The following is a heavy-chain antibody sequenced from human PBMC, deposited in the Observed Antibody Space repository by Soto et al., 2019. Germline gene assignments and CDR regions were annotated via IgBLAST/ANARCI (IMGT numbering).Heavy chain of an antibody. CDR2: IRSKSYGKTT. J-gene: IGHJ2*01. CDR3: TRERWDYGDPQWYFEL. Sequence: PGGSLRLSCSTSGFTFGDYGMTWFRQAPGKGLEWVGLIRSKSYGKTTEYAASATDRFTISRDDSKRIAYLQMNSLKADDTAVYYCTRERWDYGDPQWYFELWGRGTLVTVSS. CDR1: GFTFGDYG. D-gene: IGHD4-17*01. V-gene: IGHV3-49*03.